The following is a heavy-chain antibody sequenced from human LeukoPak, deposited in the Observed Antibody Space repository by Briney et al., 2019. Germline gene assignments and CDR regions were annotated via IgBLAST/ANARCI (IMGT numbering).Heavy chain of an antibody. D-gene: IGHD6-19*01. CDR1: GGSISSGSYY. Sequence: SQTLSLTCTVSGGSISSGSYYWSWIRQPAGKGLEWIGRIYTSGSTNYNPSLKSRVTISVDTSKNQFSLKLSSVTAADTAVYYCARSDIAVAGNDYFDYWGQGTLVTVSS. J-gene: IGHJ4*02. CDR3: ARSDIAVAGNDYFDY. V-gene: IGHV4-61*02. CDR2: IYTSGST.